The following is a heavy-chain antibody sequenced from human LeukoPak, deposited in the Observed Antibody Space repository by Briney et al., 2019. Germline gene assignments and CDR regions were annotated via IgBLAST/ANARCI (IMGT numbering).Heavy chain of an antibody. CDR3: ARLKQWPDAFDI. V-gene: IGHV3-23*01. CDR2: ISGSGGGT. Sequence: GGSLRLSCAASGFTLSSYGMSWVRQAPGKGLEWVSAISGSGGGTYYADSVKGRFTISRDNSKNTLYLQMNSLRAEDTAVYYCARLKQWPDAFDIWGQGTMVTVSS. D-gene: IGHD6-19*01. CDR1: GFTLSSYG. J-gene: IGHJ3*02.